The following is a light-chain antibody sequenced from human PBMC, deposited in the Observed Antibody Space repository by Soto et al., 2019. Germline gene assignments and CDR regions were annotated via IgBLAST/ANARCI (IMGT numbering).Light chain of an antibody. CDR3: QQYGSSPLVT. CDR1: QSVSSSY. Sequence: EIVLTQSPGTLSLSPGERATLSCRASQSVSSSYVAWYQQKPGQAPRILIYGASSRATGIPDRFSGSGSGTDFPLTISRLEPEDFAVYYCQQYGSSPLVTFGPGTKVDIK. V-gene: IGKV3-20*01. CDR2: GAS. J-gene: IGKJ3*01.